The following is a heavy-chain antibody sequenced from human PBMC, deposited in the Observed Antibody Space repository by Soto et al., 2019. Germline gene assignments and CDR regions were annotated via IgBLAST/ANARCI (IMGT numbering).Heavy chain of an antibody. CDR1: GFSLSTDKVG. J-gene: IGHJ4*02. D-gene: IGHD3-10*01. CDR2: INVNDGK. Sequence: QITLKESGPTLVKPTQTLTLTCTFSGFSLSTDKVGVAWIRQPQGKALEWLALINVNDGKRYSPSLKSRLTVTKDTSKNQVGLTLTNIDPVDSATYYCEHRPGPYGPGSYFDSWGQGTLVTVSS. CDR3: EHRPGPYGPGSYFDS. V-gene: IGHV2-5*01.